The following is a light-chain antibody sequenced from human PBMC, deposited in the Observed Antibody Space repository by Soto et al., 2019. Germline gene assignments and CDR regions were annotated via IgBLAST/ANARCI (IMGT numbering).Light chain of an antibody. Sequence: QLVLTQSPSASASLVASVKLTGTLSSGHSSYAIAWHQQQPEKGPRYLMKLNSDGSHSKGDGIPDRFSGSSSGAERYLTISSLQSEDEADYYCQTWGTGSWVFGGGTKLTV. CDR3: QTWGTGSWV. CDR1: SGHSSYA. V-gene: IGLV4-69*01. CDR2: LNSDGSH. J-gene: IGLJ3*02.